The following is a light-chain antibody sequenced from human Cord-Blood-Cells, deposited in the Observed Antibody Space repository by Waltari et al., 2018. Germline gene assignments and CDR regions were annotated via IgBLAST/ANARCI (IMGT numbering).Light chain of an antibody. J-gene: IGLJ3*02. V-gene: IGLV3-21*03. CDR2: DDS. CDR3: QVWDSSSDHWV. Sequence: SYVLTQPPSVSVTPGKTARITCGGNNIGSKSVHWYQQKPGQAPVLVVYDDSDRPSGIPEGFSGSNSGNTATLTLSRVEAGDEADYYCQVWDSSSDHWVFGGGTKLTVL. CDR1: NIGSKS.